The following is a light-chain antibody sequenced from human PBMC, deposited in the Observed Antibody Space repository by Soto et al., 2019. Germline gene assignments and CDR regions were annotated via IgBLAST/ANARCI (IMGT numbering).Light chain of an antibody. V-gene: IGKV3-15*01. CDR1: QSVSSN. Sequence: EIVMTQSPATLSVSPGERATLSCRASQSVSSNLAWYQQKPGQAPRLLIYGASTRATGIPARFSGSGSGTEFTPTISRLQSEDFAVYYCPQYNNWPPWTFGQGTKVEIK. J-gene: IGKJ1*01. CDR3: PQYNNWPPWT. CDR2: GAS.